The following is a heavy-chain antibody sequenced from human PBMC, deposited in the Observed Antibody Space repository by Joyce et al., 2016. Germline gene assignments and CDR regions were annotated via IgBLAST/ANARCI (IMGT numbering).Heavy chain of an antibody. CDR3: VRPRVAVAGTRWFDP. CDR2: IGAGSLGT. CDR1: GFTFVGYA. Sequence: EVQLLESGGGLVQPGGSLRLSCAASGFTFVGYAMSWVRQAPGKGLEWVSAIGAGSLGTHYADSVRGRFTSSRDDSDNSLYLHMSGLRSDDTAVYYCVRPRVAVAGTRWFDPWGQGTLVTVSS. D-gene: IGHD6-13*01. V-gene: IGHV3-23*01. J-gene: IGHJ5*02.